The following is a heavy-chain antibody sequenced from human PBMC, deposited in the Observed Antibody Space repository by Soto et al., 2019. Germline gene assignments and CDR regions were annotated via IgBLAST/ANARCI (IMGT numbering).Heavy chain of an antibody. J-gene: IGHJ4*02. D-gene: IGHD4-17*01. Sequence: GESLKISCKGSGYSFTSYWIGWVRQMPGKGLEWMGIIYPGDSDTRYSPSFQGQVTISADKSISTAYLQWSSLKASDTAMYYCARRGYGDYVWDYFDYWGQGTLVTVSS. V-gene: IGHV5-51*01. CDR2: IYPGDSDT. CDR3: ARRGYGDYVWDYFDY. CDR1: GYSFTSYW.